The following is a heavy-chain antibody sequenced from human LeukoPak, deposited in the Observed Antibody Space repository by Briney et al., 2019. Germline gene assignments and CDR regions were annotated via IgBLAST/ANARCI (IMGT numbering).Heavy chain of an antibody. CDR1: GGTFSSYA. CDR2: IIPILGIA. V-gene: IGHV1-69*04. CDR3: ASIQAPPNDY. Sequence: GASVKVSCKAPGGTFSSYAISWVRQAPGQGLEWMGRIIPILGIANYAQKFQGRVTITADKSTSTAYMELSSLRSEDTAVYYCASIQAPPNDYWGQGTLVTVSS. J-gene: IGHJ4*02. D-gene: IGHD5-18*01.